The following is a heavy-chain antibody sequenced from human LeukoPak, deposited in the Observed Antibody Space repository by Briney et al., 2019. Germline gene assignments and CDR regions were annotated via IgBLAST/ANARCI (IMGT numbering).Heavy chain of an antibody. J-gene: IGHJ6*02. Sequence: GGSLRLSGAASGFTFSSYGMHWVRQAPGKGLEWVAVISYDGSNKYYADSVKGRFTISRDNSKNTLYLQMNSLRAEDTAVYYCAKDRSGSYFTYYYYGMDVWGQGTTVTVSS. CDR3: AKDRSGSYFTYYYYGMDV. CDR1: GFTFSSYG. CDR2: ISYDGSNK. D-gene: IGHD1-26*01. V-gene: IGHV3-30*18.